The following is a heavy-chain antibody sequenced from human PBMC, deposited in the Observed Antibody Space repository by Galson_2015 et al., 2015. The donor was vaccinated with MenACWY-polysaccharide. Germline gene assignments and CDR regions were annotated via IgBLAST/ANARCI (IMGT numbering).Heavy chain of an antibody. J-gene: IGHJ3*01. CDR3: ARDPHCGAGCSIHDAFDV. CDR2: INTDGSST. Sequence: SLRLSCAASGFTFSSYWMHWVRQAPGGGLVWVSRINTDGSSTSYADSVKGRFTVSRDNAKNTAYLQMNSLRAEDTAVYYCARDPHCGAGCSIHDAFDVWGQGTKVTVSS. CDR1: GFTFSSYW. V-gene: IGHV3-74*01. D-gene: IGHD2-21*02.